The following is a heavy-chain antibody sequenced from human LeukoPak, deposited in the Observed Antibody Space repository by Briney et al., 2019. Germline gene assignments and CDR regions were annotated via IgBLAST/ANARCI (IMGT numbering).Heavy chain of an antibody. V-gene: IGHV3-23*01. CDR3: AKVLGFGGDAYGMDV. CDR1: GGSTFRRYD. D-gene: IGHD3-10*01. CDR2: ISSGGTT. J-gene: IGHJ6*02. Sequence: GGSLRLSCAASGGSTFRRYDLTWVRQAPVKGLEWVSLISSGGTTYYADSVRGRFTISRDISKNTLYLQVSSLRTDDTAVYYCAKVLGFGGDAYGMDVWGQGTTVTVSS.